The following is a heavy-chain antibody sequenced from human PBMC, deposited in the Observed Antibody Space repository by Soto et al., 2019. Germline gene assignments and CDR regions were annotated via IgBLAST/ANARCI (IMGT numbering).Heavy chain of an antibody. V-gene: IGHV3-73*01. CDR2: IRSKANSYAT. Sequence: GGSLRLSCAASGLTFSGSVMHWVRQASGKGLEWVGRIRSKANSYATEYAASVKGRFTISRDDSKNTAYLQMNSLKTEDTALYYCTRHADLGYCSSTSCYDFDYWGQGTLVTVSS. CDR1: GLTFSGSV. D-gene: IGHD2-2*01. CDR3: TRHADLGYCSSTSCYDFDY. J-gene: IGHJ4*02.